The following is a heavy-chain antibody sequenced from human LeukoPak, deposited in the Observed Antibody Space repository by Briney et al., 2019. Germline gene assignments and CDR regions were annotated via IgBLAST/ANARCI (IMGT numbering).Heavy chain of an antibody. Sequence: PGGSLRLSCAASGFTFSSYAMNWVRQAPGKGLEWVSAISGGGGTTYFAGSVKGRFTISRDNSKNTLYLQMNSLRAEDTAVYYCAKDRGSGWYLLDYWGQGTLVTVSS. CDR2: ISGGGGTT. CDR3: AKDRGSGWYLLDY. V-gene: IGHV3-23*01. D-gene: IGHD6-19*01. CDR1: GFTFSSYA. J-gene: IGHJ4*02.